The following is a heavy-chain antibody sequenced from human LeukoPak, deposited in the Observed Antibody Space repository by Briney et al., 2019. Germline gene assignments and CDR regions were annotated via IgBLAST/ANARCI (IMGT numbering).Heavy chain of an antibody. CDR2: ISYDGSNK. J-gene: IGHJ4*02. Sequence: GGSLRLSCAASGFTFSSYGMHWVRQAPGKGLEWVAVISYDGSNKYYADSVKGRFTISRDNSKNTLYLQMNSLRAEDTAVYYCAKEGRSIAVAGLDYWGQGTLVTVSS. V-gene: IGHV3-30*18. CDR1: GFTFSSYG. D-gene: IGHD6-19*01. CDR3: AKEGRSIAVAGLDY.